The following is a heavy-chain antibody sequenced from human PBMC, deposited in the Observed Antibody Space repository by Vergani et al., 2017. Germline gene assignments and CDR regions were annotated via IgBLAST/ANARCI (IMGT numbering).Heavy chain of an antibody. CDR2: IIPIFGTA. V-gene: IGHV1-69*01. CDR3: ASRDITMFGVVIRRGYYYYGMDV. CDR1: GGTFSSYA. Sequence: QVQRVQSGAEVKKPGSSVKVSCKASGGTFSSYAISWVRQAPGQGLEWMGGIIPIFGTANYAQKFQGRVTITADESTSTAYMELSSLRSEDTAVYYCASRDITMFGVVIRRGYYYYGMDVWGQGTTVTVSS. J-gene: IGHJ6*02. D-gene: IGHD3-3*01.